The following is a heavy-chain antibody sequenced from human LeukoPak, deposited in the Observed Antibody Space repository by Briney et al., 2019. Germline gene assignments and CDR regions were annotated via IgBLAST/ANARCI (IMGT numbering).Heavy chain of an antibody. J-gene: IGHJ5*02. Sequence: ASVKVSCKASGYTFTSYGISWVRQAPGQGLEWMGWINPNSGGTNYAQKFQGRVTMTRDTSISTAYMELSRLRSDDTAVYYCARDLGYCSNTSCYTWFDPWGQGTLVTVSS. CDR2: INPNSGGT. CDR3: ARDLGYCSNTSCYTWFDP. CDR1: GYTFTSYG. V-gene: IGHV1-2*02. D-gene: IGHD2-2*02.